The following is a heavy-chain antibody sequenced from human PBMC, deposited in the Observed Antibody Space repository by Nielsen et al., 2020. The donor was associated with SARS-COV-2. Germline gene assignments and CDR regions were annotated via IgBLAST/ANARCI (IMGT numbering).Heavy chain of an antibody. V-gene: IGHV3-23*01. J-gene: IGHJ4*02. Sequence: GESLKISCTVSGFTVSGHYMDWVRQAPGKGLEWVSAISGSGSNTYYIDSVKGRFTISEDSSKNTVSLQMNSLRAEDTAVYFCARNTFFDFWGQGTLVTVSS. CDR2: ISGSGSNT. CDR3: ARNTFFDF. CDR1: GFTVSGHY.